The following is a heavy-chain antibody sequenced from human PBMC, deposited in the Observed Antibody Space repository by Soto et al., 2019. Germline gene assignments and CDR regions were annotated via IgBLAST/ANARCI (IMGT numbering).Heavy chain of an antibody. J-gene: IGHJ4*02. CDR3: AKDQGNRRLYFVS. V-gene: IGHV3-23*01. CDR1: GFTFRNYA. CDR2: ISGNGGTT. Sequence: GGSLRLSCTASGFTFRNYAMSWVRQAPGKGLQWVSAISGNGGTTYYADSVKGRFTLSRDNFKDTLYLQMNSLRTEDTAVYYCAKDQGNRRLYFVSWCLGTLATVST.